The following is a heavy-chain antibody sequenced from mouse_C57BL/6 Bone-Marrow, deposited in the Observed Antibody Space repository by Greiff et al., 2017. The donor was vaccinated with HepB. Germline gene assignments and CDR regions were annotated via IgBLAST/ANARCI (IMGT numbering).Heavy chain of an antibody. J-gene: IGHJ2*01. CDR1: GFTFSDYY. D-gene: IGHD2-1*01. CDR2: ISNGGGST. CDR3: ARRGNYANYFDY. Sequence: EVQGVESGGGLVQPGGSLKLSCAASGFTFSDYYMYWVRQTPEKRLEWVAYISNGGGSTYYPDTVKGRFTISRDNAKNTLYLQMSRLKSEDTAMYYCARRGNYANYFDYWGQGTTLTVSS. V-gene: IGHV5-12*01.